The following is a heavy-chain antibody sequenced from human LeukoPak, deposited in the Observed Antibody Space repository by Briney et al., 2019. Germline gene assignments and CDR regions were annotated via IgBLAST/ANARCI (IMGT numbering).Heavy chain of an antibody. CDR2: IYYSGST. CDR1: GGSISSYY. J-gene: IGHJ4*02. Sequence: SETLSLTCTVSGGSISSYYWSWIRQPPGKGLEWIGYIYYSGSTNYNPSLKSRVTISVDTSKNQFSLKLSSVTAADTAVCYCARDRRGATDYWGQGTLVTVSS. D-gene: IGHD5-12*01. V-gene: IGHV4-59*01. CDR3: ARDRRGATDY.